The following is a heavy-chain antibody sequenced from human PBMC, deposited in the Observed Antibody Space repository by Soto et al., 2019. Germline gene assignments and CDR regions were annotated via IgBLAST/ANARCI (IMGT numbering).Heavy chain of an antibody. Sequence: QVQLVESGGGVVQPGRSLRLSCAASGFTISNYGMHWVRQAPGKGLEWVAVISYDGRNKYYADSVKGRFTISRDNSKNTLYLQMSSLRAEDTAVYYCVKDGSSGWPYYYGLDVWGQGTTVTVSS. D-gene: IGHD6-19*01. CDR3: VKDGSSGWPYYYGLDV. CDR2: ISYDGRNK. J-gene: IGHJ6*02. V-gene: IGHV3-30*18. CDR1: GFTISNYG.